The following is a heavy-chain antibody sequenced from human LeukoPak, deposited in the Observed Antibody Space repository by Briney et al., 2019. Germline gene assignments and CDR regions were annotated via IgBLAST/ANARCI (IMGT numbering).Heavy chain of an antibody. D-gene: IGHD3-3*01. CDR2: IKRDGSET. CDR3: ARITMGATVANFYYYYMDV. V-gene: IGHV3-7*01. CDR1: GFTFSNYW. J-gene: IGHJ6*03. Sequence: GGSLRLSCAASGFTFSNYWMSWVRQAPGKGLEWVANIKRDGSETYYLDSVKGRFTISRDDSKNTLYLQMDSLRPEDMAVYYCARITMGATVANFYYYYMDVWGKGTTVTVSS.